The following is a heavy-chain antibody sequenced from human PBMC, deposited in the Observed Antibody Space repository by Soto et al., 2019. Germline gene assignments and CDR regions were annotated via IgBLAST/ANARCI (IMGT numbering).Heavy chain of an antibody. Sequence: GGSLRLSCAASGFTFSDHYMDWVRQAPGKGLEWVGRTRNKVYSYTTEYAASVKGRFTISRDDSKNSLYLQMNSLKTEDTAVYYCASPRDGYNWDYFDYWGQGTLVTVSS. CDR2: TRNKVYSYTT. V-gene: IGHV3-72*01. CDR1: GFTFSDHY. J-gene: IGHJ4*02. CDR3: ASPRDGYNWDYFDY. D-gene: IGHD5-12*01.